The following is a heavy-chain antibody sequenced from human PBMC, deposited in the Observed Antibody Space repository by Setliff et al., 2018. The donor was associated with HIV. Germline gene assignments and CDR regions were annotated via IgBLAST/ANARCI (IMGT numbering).Heavy chain of an antibody. CDR2: IGDREGAAIGESSGTT. D-gene: IGHD5-12*01. V-gene: IGHV3-23*01. CDR1: GFNLVDYG. Sequence: GGSLRLSCAASGFNLVDYGMSWVRQAPGKGLEWVSAIGDREGAAIGESSGTTYYADSVKGRFTVSRDNSKNTLYLQMNSLRAEDTAIYYCAKARNRVATAGDYWGQGTLVTVSS. CDR3: AKARNRVATAGDY. J-gene: IGHJ4*02.